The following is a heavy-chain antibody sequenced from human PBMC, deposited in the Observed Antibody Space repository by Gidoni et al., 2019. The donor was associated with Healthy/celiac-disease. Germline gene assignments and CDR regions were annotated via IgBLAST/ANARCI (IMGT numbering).Heavy chain of an antibody. CDR1: GFTFSDYY. D-gene: IGHD2-15*01. J-gene: IGHJ6*02. CDR2: ISSSGSTI. V-gene: IGHV3-11*01. CDR3: ARDLWDIVVVVDYYYGMDV. Sequence: QVQLVESGGGLVTPGGSLRLSCAASGFTFSDYYMSWIRQAPGKGLEWVSYISSSGSTIYYADSVKGRFTISRDNAKNSLYLQMNSLRAEDTAVYYCARDLWDIVVVVDYYYGMDVWGQGTTVTVSS.